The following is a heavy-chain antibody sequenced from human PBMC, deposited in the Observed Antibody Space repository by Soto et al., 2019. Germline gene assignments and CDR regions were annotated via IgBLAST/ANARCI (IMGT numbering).Heavy chain of an antibody. D-gene: IGHD3-3*01. J-gene: IGHJ3*02. CDR2: TNPATGAP. Sequence: QLHLVQSGAVVKKPGASVTVSCSASGYPVTAYYMHWVRQAPGRGLEWMGGTNPATGAPKYTQTFQGRVTRTRAPSMSTVFMALRGLTSEDPSVFSWARGGVVGVAGSAAFDMWGQGTLVTVSS. V-gene: IGHV1-2*02. CDR3: ARGGVVGVAGSAAFDM. CDR1: GYPVTAYY.